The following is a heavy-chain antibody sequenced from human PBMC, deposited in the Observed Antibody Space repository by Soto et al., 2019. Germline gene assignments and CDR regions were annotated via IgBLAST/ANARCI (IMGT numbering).Heavy chain of an antibody. Sequence: ASVKVSCKASGYTFTSYYMHWVRQAPGQGLEWMGIINPSGGSTSYAQKFQGRVTMTRDTSTSTVYMELSSLRSEDTAVYYCAIAAAGTTWFDPWGQGTLVTVSS. D-gene: IGHD6-13*01. J-gene: IGHJ5*02. CDR1: GYTFTSYY. CDR2: INPSGGST. V-gene: IGHV1-46*01. CDR3: AIAAAGTTWFDP.